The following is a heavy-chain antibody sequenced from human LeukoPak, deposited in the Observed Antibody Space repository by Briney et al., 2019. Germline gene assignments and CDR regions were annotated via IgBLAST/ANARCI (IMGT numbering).Heavy chain of an antibody. J-gene: IGHJ4*02. CDR2: IWYDGSNK. V-gene: IGHV3-33*06. D-gene: IGHD6-19*01. CDR1: GFTFSSYG. CDR3: AKACRGGSGWLCFFDY. Sequence: GGSLRLSCAASGFTFSSYGMHWVRQAPGKGLEWVAVIWYDGSNKYYADSVKGRFTISRDNSKNTLYLQMNSLRAEYTAVYYCAKACRGGSGWLCFFDYWGQGTLVTVSS.